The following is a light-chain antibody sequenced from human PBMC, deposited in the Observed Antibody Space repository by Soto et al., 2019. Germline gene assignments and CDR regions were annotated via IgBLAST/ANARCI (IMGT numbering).Light chain of an antibody. V-gene: IGKV3-20*01. CDR3: QQYGGSRWT. CDR2: GAS. CDR1: QSVSSTY. Sequence: EIVLTQSPGTLSLSPGERATLSCRASQSVSSTYLAWYQQKPGQAPRLLIYGASNRATGIPDRFSGSGSGTDFTLTISRLEPEDFAVYYFQQYGGSRWTFVQGTRVYI. J-gene: IGKJ1*01.